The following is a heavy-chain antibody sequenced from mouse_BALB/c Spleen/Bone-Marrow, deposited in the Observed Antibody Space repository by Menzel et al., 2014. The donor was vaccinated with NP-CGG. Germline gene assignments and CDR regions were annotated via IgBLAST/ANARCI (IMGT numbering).Heavy chain of an antibody. V-gene: IGHV1-7*01. CDR2: INPSTGYT. Sequence: QVQLQQSGAELAKPGASVKMSCKASGYTFTSYWMHWVKQRPGQALEWIGYINPSTGYTEYNQKFKDKATLTADKSSSTAYMQLSSLTSEDSAVYYCARDWYFDVWGAGTTVTVSS. CDR1: GYTFTSYW. J-gene: IGHJ1*01. CDR3: ARDWYFDV.